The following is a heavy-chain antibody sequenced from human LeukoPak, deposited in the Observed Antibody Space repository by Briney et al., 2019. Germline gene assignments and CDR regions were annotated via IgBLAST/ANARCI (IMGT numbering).Heavy chain of an antibody. CDR2: IYSGGDK. J-gene: IGHJ4*02. Sequence: SGGSLRLSCAASGFSVSNNCMSWVRQAPGKGLEWVSLIYSGGDKRYAASVKGRFTISRDNSKNTLYLQMDSLRVEDTAVYYCGGYSSLDHWGQGTLVTVSS. V-gene: IGHV3-53*01. CDR1: GFSVSNNC. D-gene: IGHD3-22*01. CDR3: GGYSSLDH.